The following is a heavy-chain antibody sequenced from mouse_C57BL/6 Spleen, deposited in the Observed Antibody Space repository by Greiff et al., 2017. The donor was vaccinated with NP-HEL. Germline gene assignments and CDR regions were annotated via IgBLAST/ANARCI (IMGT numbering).Heavy chain of an antibody. Sequence: VQLQQSGPELVKPGASVKISCKASGYSFTGYYMNWVKQSPEKSLEWIGEINPSTGGTTYNQKFKAKATLTVDKPSSTAYMQLKSLTSEDSAVYYCARSGYYGSSYFYWYFDVWGTGTTVTVSS. CDR1: GYSFTGYY. CDR3: ARSGYYGSSYFYWYFDV. V-gene: IGHV1-42*01. J-gene: IGHJ1*03. D-gene: IGHD1-1*01. CDR2: INPSTGGT.